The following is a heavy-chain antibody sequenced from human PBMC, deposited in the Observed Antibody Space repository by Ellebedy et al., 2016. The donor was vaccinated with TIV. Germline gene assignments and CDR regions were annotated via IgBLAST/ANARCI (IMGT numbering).Heavy chain of an antibody. D-gene: IGHD3-16*02. J-gene: IGHJ4*02. CDR3: AGLRLGELSIASTFDY. CDR1: GGTFSSYA. V-gene: IGHV1-69*06. CDR2: IIPIFGTA. Sequence: SVKVSCXASGGTFSSYAISWVRQAPGQGLEWMGGIIPIFGTANYAQKFQGRVTITADKSTSTAYMELSSLRSEDTAVYYCAGLRLGELSIASTFDYWGQGTLVTVSS.